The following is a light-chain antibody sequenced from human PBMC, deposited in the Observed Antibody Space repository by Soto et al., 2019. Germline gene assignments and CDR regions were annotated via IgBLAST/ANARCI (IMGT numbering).Light chain of an antibody. CDR3: QQSYSTPPL. CDR1: QSVSSSY. Sequence: EIVLTQSPATLSLSPVERATLSCRASQSVSSSYLAWYQQKPGQAPRLLIYGASSRATGIPDRFSGSGSGTDFTLTISSLQPEDFATYYCQQSYSTPPLFGQGTKVDI. J-gene: IGKJ1*01. CDR2: GAS. V-gene: IGKV3-20*01.